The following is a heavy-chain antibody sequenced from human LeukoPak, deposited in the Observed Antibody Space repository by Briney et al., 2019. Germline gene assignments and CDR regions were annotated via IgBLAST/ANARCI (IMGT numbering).Heavy chain of an antibody. Sequence: ASVKVSCKASGYTFTSYGISWVRQAPGQGLEWMGWISAYNGNTNYAQKPQGRVTMTTDTSTSTAYMELRSLRSDDTAVYYCARLIVVVPAALDAFDIWGQGTMVTVSS. D-gene: IGHD2-2*01. J-gene: IGHJ3*02. V-gene: IGHV1-18*04. CDR2: ISAYNGNT. CDR1: GYTFTSYG. CDR3: ARLIVVVPAALDAFDI.